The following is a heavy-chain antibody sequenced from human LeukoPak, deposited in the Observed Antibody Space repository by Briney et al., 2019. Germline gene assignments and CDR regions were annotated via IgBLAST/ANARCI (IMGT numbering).Heavy chain of an antibody. CDR3: ARGGQILEVITATFDY. J-gene: IGHJ4*02. V-gene: IGHV1-2*02. CDR1: GYTFIVYY. CDR2: INTNNGGT. Sequence: ASVKVSCKASGYTFIVYYLHWVRQAPGQGPEWMGWINTNNGGTNYAQRFQGRVTMTRDTSISTAYMELSSLRSDDTAVYYCARGGQILEVITATFDYWGQGTLVTVSS. D-gene: IGHD1-20*01.